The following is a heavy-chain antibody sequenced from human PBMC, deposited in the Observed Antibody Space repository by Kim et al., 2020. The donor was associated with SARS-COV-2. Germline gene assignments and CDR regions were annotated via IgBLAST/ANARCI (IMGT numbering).Heavy chain of an antibody. Sequence: THSADPVKGRFTISRDNSKSTLYLQMNSLRVDDTAVYYCARWATPRFFDYWGQGILVNV. J-gene: IGHJ4*02. CDR3: ARWATPRFFDY. CDR2: T. V-gene: IGHV3-23*01.